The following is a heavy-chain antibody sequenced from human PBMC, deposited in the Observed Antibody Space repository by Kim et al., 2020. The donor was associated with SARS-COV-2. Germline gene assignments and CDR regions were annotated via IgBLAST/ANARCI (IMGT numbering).Heavy chain of an antibody. D-gene: IGHD3-10*01. V-gene: IGHV1-46*01. Sequence: ASVKVSCKASGYTFTSYYMHWVRQAPGQGLEWMGIINPSGGSTSYAQKFQGRVTMTRDTSTSTVYMELSSLRSEDTAVYYCARDPSVRITMVRGVISYYYGMDVWGQGTTVTVSS. CDR1: GYTFTSYY. CDR2: INPSGGST. CDR3: ARDPSVRITMVRGVISYYYGMDV. J-gene: IGHJ6*02.